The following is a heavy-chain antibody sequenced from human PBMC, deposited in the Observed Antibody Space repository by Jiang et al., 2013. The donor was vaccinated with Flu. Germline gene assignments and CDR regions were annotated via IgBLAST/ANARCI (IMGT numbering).Heavy chain of an antibody. Sequence: NWFRQSPSRGLEWLGRTYYRSTWYNDYAASVKSRIAINPDTSKNQFSLHLNSVTPEDTAVYYCTRWNSDWGQGTLVTVSS. CDR2: TYYRSTWYN. J-gene: IGHJ4*02. CDR3: TRWNSD. D-gene: IGHD1-1*01. V-gene: IGHV6-1*01.